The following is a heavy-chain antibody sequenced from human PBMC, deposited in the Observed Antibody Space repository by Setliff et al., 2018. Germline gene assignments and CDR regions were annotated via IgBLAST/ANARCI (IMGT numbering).Heavy chain of an antibody. CDR2: INPGGSEE. Sequence: QPGGSLRLSCAASGFTFNTFWMTWVRQAPGKGLEWVANINPGGSEEYYLDSVKGRFTISRDNAKTSLYLLMNSLRADDTAVYFCASATGYWGQGILVTVS. CDR3: ASATGY. J-gene: IGHJ4*02. CDR1: GFTFNTFW. V-gene: IGHV3-7*01.